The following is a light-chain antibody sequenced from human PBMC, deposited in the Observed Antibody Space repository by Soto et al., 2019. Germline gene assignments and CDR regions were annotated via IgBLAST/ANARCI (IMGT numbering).Light chain of an antibody. J-gene: IGKJ4*01. V-gene: IGKV3-11*01. CDR3: QQRSNWPPNLT. Sequence: EIVLTQSPATLSLSPGERATLSCRASQSVNSYLAWYQQKPGQAPRLLIYDASNRAAGIPARFSGSGSGTDFTLTISSLEPEDFAVYYCQQRSNWPPNLTFGGGTKVEIK. CDR2: DAS. CDR1: QSVNSY.